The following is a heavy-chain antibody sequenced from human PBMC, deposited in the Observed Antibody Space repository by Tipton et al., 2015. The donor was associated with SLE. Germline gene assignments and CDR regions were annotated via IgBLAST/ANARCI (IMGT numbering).Heavy chain of an antibody. CDR2: ISSSGSTI. CDR3: ARDLDY. J-gene: IGHJ4*02. V-gene: IGHV3-48*03. CDR1: GFTFNSFE. Sequence: GSLRLSCAASGFTFNSFEMNWVRQAPGKGLEWVSYISSSGSTIYYADSVGGRFTISRDNAKNSLHLQMNSLRAEDTAFYYCARDLDYWGQGTLVTVSS.